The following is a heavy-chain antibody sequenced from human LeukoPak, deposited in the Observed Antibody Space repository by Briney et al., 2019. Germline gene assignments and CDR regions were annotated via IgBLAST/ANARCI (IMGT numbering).Heavy chain of an antibody. V-gene: IGHV4-31*03. CDR2: IYYTGST. CDR3: ARLGYCSSTSCYRLAADAFDI. J-gene: IGHJ3*02. CDR1: GDSISNGGYF. D-gene: IGHD2-2*01. Sequence: SETLSLTCTVSGDSISNGGYFWSWIRQHPGKGLEWIGYIYYTGSTTYNPSLQSRVTISVDTSKNNFSLRLNSVTAADTAVYYCARLGYCSSTSCYRLAADAFDIWGQGTMVTVSS.